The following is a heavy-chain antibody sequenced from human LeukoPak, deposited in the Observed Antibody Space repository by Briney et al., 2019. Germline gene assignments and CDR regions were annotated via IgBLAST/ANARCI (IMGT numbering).Heavy chain of an antibody. D-gene: IGHD2-15*01. CDR2: ISAYNGNT. J-gene: IGHJ6*02. CDR3: ARALRPDCSGGSCYLRSFYYYYYGMDV. CDR1: GYTFTAYY. Sequence: ASVKVSCEASGYTFTAYYIYWVRQAPGQGLEWMGWISAYNGNTNYAQKLQGRVTMTTDTSTSTAYMELRSLRSDDTAVYYCARALRPDCSGGSCYLRSFYYYYYGMDVWGQGTTVTVSS. V-gene: IGHV1-18*04.